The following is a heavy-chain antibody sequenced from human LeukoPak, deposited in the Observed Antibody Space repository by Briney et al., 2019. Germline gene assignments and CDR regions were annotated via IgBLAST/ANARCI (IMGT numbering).Heavy chain of an antibody. J-gene: IGHJ4*02. CDR1: GGSISSYY. CDR3: ARDIGVYSSSWYVHGYFDY. CDR2: IYYSGST. V-gene: IGHV4-59*01. Sequence: SETLSLTRTVSGGSISSYYWSWIRQPPGKGLEWIGYIYYSGSTNYNPSLKSRVTISVDTSKNQFSLKLSSVTAADTAVYYCARDIGVYSSSWYVHGYFDYWGQGTLVTVSS. D-gene: IGHD6-13*01.